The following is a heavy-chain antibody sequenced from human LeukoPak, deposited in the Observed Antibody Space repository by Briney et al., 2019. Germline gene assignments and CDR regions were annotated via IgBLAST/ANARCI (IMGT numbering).Heavy chain of an antibody. V-gene: IGHV1-18*01. D-gene: IGHD1-26*01. CDR2: ISAYNGNT. J-gene: IGHJ3*02. CDR1: GYTFTSYG. CDR3: ASLSGSYLDDAFDI. Sequence: ASVKVSCKASGYTFTSYGISWVRQAPGQGLEWMGWISAYNGNTNYAQKLQGRVTMTTDTSTSTAYMELRSLRSDDTAVYYRASLSGSYLDDAFDIWGQGTMVTVSS.